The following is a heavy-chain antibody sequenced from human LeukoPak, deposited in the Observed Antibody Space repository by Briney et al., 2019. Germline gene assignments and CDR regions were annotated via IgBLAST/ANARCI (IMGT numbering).Heavy chain of an antibody. J-gene: IGHJ4*02. V-gene: IGHV3-30*18. CDR3: AKDVAGVLQPFDY. D-gene: IGHD2-15*01. CDR1: GFTFSSYG. CDR2: ISYDGSNK. Sequence: PGGSRRLSCAASGFTFSSYGMHWVRQAPPKGLEWVAVISYDGSNKSYADSVKGRFTISRDNSQNTLYLQMNSLRAEDTAVYYCAKDVAGVLQPFDYWGQGTLVTVSS.